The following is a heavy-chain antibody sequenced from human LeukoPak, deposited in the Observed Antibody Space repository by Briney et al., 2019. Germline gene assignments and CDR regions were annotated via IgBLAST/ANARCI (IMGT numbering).Heavy chain of an antibody. Sequence: PGGSLRLSCAASGFTFSSYSMNWVRQAPGKGLEWVSSISSSSSYIYYADSVKGRFTISRDNAKNSLYLQMNSLRAEDTAVYYCARLGECSGGSCYKFLDYWGQGTLVTVSS. J-gene: IGHJ4*02. CDR3: ARLGECSGGSCYKFLDY. CDR2: ISSSSSYI. V-gene: IGHV3-21*01. CDR1: GFTFSSYS. D-gene: IGHD2-15*01.